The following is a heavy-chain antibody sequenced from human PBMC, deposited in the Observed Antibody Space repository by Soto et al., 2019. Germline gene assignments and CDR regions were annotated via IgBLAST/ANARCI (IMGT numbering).Heavy chain of an antibody. CDR1: GFTFSSYS. D-gene: IGHD2-15*01. CDR2: ISSSSSTI. Sequence: GGSLRLSCAASGFTFSSYSMNWVRQAPGKGLEWVSYISSSSSTIYYADSVKGRFTISRDNAKNSLYLQMNSLRDEDTAVYYCARSYCSGGSCRSAFDYWGQGTLVTVSS. CDR3: ARSYCSGGSCRSAFDY. J-gene: IGHJ4*02. V-gene: IGHV3-48*02.